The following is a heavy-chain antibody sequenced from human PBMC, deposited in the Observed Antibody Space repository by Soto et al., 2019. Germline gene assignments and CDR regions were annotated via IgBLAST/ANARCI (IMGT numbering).Heavy chain of an antibody. J-gene: IGHJ4*02. Sequence: PSESLSLTCTVSGGSISSYYWSWIRQPPGKGLEWIGYIYYSGSTNYNPSLKSRVTISVDTSKNQFSLKLSSVTAADTAVYYCARDRWGSSGYYYSDYWGQGTLVTVSS. D-gene: IGHD3-22*01. CDR1: GGSISSYY. CDR2: IYYSGST. CDR3: ARDRWGSSGYYYSDY. V-gene: IGHV4-59*01.